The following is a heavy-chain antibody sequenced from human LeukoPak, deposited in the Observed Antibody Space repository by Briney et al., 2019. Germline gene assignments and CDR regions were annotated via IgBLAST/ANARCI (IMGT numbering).Heavy chain of an antibody. CDR3: AREQWLVSSHYFDY. CDR2: IYTSGST. CDR1: GGSISSYY. Sequence: TTSETLSLTCTVSGGSISSYYWSWIRQPAGKGLEWIGRIYTSGSTNYNPSLKSRVTMSVDTSKNQFSLKLSSVTAADTAVYYCAREQWLVSSHYFDYWGQGTLVTVSS. J-gene: IGHJ4*02. V-gene: IGHV4-4*07. D-gene: IGHD6-19*01.